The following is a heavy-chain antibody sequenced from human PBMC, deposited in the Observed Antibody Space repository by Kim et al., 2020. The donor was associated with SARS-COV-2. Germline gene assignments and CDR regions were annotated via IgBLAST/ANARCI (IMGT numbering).Heavy chain of an antibody. Sequence: SETLSLTCTVSGGSISSSSYYWGWIRQPPGKGLEWIGRIYYSGSTYYNPSLKSRVTISVDTSKNQFSLKLSSVTAADTAVYYCAGTRDCGGDCYWGVNYYYYGMDVWGQGTTVTVSS. J-gene: IGHJ6*02. D-gene: IGHD2-21*02. V-gene: IGHV4-39*01. CDR1: GGSISSSSYY. CDR3: AGTRDCGGDCYWGVNYYYYGMDV. CDR2: IYYSGST.